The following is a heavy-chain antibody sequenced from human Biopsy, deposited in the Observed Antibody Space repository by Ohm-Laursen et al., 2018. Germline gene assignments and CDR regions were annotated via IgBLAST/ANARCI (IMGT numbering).Heavy chain of an antibody. CDR3: AKVHDSGYYYYSMDV. D-gene: IGHD3-16*01. CDR2: IWYDGTNK. CDR1: GFSFGDYC. V-gene: IGHV3-33*06. Sequence: SLRLSCSASGFSFGDYCMHWVRQAPGRGLEWVAVIWYDGTNKYYAESVEGRFTISRDNSKNMVYLQMGSLTVEDTAVYYCAKVHDSGYYYYSMDVWGQGTTVTVSS. J-gene: IGHJ6*02.